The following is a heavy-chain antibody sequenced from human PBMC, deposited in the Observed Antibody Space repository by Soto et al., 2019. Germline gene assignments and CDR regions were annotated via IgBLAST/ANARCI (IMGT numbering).Heavy chain of an antibody. V-gene: IGHV3-48*02. CDR3: ARVGPHEYSSSFGYYYYGMDV. Sequence: GGSLRLSCAASGFTFSSYSMNWVRQAPGKGLEWVSYISSSSSTIYYADSVKGRFTISRDNAKNSLYLQMNSLRDEDTAVYYCARVGPHEYSSSFGYYYYGMDVWGQGTTVTVSS. D-gene: IGHD6-6*01. J-gene: IGHJ6*02. CDR2: ISSSSSTI. CDR1: GFTFSSYS.